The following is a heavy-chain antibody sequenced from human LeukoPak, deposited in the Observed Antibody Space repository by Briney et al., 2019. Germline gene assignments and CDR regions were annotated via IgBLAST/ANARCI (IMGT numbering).Heavy chain of an antibody. CDR1: GVSISSSSYY. D-gene: IGHD3-3*01. CDR2: IYYSGST. V-gene: IGHV4-61*05. CDR3: ARGSQYYDFWSGYYRPAHPFDY. Sequence: SETLSLTCNVSGVSISSSSYYWSWIRQPPGKGLEWIGYIYYSGSTYYNPSLKSRVTISVDTSKNQFSLKLSSVTAADTAVYYCARGSQYYDFWSGYYRPAHPFDYWGQGTLVTVSS. J-gene: IGHJ4*02.